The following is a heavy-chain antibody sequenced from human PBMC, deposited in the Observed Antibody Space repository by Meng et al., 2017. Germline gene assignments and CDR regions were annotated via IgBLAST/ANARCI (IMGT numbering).Heavy chain of an antibody. Sequence: ASVKVSCKASGYTFTSYYMHWVRQAPGQGLEWMGIINPSGGSTSYAQKFQGRVTMTRDTSTSTVYMELSSLRSEDTAVYYCASLPYCSGGSCYDDDYWGQGTRVTVSS. D-gene: IGHD2-15*01. V-gene: IGHV1-46*01. CDR3: ASLPYCSGGSCYDDDY. CDR2: INPSGGST. CDR1: GYTFTSYY. J-gene: IGHJ4*02.